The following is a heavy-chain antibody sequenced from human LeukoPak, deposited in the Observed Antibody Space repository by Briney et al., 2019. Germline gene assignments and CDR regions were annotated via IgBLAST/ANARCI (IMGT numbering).Heavy chain of an antibody. J-gene: IGHJ5*02. Sequence: ASVKVSCKASGYTFTGYYMHWVRQAPGQGLEWMGWINPNSGGTNYAQKFQGRVTMTRDTSISTAYMELSRLRSDDTAVYYCARYGRGYFGTLYNWFDPWGQGTLVTVSS. V-gene: IGHV1-2*02. CDR3: ARYGRGYFGTLYNWFDP. D-gene: IGHD1-1*01. CDR2: INPNSGGT. CDR1: GYTFTGYY.